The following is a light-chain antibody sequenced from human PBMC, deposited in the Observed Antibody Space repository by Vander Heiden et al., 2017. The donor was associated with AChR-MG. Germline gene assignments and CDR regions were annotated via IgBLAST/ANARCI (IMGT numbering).Light chain of an antibody. V-gene: IGKV3-11*01. CDR1: QSVSSY. CDR2: DAS. Sequence: IASTQSPATLSLSPGERATLSCRASQSVSSYLAWYQQKPGQDPRLLIYDASNRATGIPARFSGSGSGTDFTLTISSLEPEDFAVYYCQQRSNWPPMYTFGQGTKLEIK. J-gene: IGKJ2*01. CDR3: QQRSNWPPMYT.